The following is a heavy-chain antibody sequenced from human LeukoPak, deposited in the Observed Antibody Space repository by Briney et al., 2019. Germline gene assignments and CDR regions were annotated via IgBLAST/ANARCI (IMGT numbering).Heavy chain of an antibody. Sequence: GGSLRLSCAASGFTFSSYSMNWVRQAPGKGLEWVSSISSSSSYIYYADSVKGRFTISRDNAKNSLYLQMNSLRAEDTAVYYCAKGSGWYKNYYYYMDVWGKGTTVTVSS. V-gene: IGHV3-21*01. CDR2: ISSSSSYI. CDR1: GFTFSSYS. J-gene: IGHJ6*03. D-gene: IGHD6-19*01. CDR3: AKGSGWYKNYYYYMDV.